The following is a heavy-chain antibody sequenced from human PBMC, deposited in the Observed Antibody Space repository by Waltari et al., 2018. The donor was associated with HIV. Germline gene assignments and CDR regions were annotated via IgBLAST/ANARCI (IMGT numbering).Heavy chain of an antibody. V-gene: IGHV4-39*06. J-gene: IGHJ4*02. Sequence: RLQLQESGPGLVKPSETLSLTGPAPGGSIRSSSYYWGWIRQPPGKGLEWIGSIYYSGSTYYNPSLKSRVTISVDTSKNQFSLKLSSVTAADTAVYYCATDLAAAGQYHNYWGQGTLVTVSS. CDR3: ATDLAAAGQYHNY. D-gene: IGHD6-13*01. CDR2: IYYSGST. CDR1: GGSIRSSSYY.